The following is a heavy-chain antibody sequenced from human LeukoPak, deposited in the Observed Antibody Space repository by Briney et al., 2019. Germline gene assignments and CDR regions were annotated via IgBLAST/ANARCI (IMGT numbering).Heavy chain of an antibody. Sequence: SETLSLTCSVSGGSINRWFWSWIRQPAGKGLEWIGRFESSGRIIYNPSFRSRVTMAVDTSTNQFFLKLTSVTAADTAVYYCASSGIAVHWGQGTLVTVSS. D-gene: IGHD6-19*01. J-gene: IGHJ4*02. V-gene: IGHV4-4*07. CDR1: GGSINRWF. CDR2: FESSGRI. CDR3: ASSGIAVH.